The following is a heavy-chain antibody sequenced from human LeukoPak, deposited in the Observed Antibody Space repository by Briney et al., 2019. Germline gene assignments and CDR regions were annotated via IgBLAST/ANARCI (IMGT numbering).Heavy chain of an antibody. CDR1: GYTFTGYD. CDR3: ARITLAAIRAFDI. V-gene: IGHV1-2*02. D-gene: IGHD2-15*01. J-gene: IGHJ3*02. Sequence: ASVKVSCKASGYTFTGYDMHWVRQAPGQGLEWMGWINPNSGGTNYAQKFQGRVTMTRDTSISTAYMELSRLRSDDTAVYYCARITLAAIRAFDIWGRRTMVTVSS. CDR2: INPNSGGT.